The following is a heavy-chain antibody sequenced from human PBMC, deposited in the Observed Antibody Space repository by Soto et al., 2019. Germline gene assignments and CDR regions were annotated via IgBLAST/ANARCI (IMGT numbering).Heavy chain of an antibody. CDR3: ARDKPLAARPGYYYYYRMDV. Sequence: SQTLSLTCAISGDSVSSNSAAWNWIRQSPSRGLEWLGRTYYRSKWYNDYAVSVKSRITINPDTSKNQFSLQLNSVTPEDTAVYYCARDKPLAARPGYYYYYRMDVWGQGTTVTV. CDR1: GDSVSSNSAA. J-gene: IGHJ6*02. D-gene: IGHD6-6*01. CDR2: TYYRSKWYN. V-gene: IGHV6-1*01.